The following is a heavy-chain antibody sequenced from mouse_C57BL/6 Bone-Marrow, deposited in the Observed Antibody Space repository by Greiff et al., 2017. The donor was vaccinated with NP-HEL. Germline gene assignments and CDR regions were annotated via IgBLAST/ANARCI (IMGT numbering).Heavy chain of an antibody. D-gene: IGHD1-1*01. CDR2: IYPGSGST. CDR1: GYTFTSYW. J-gene: IGHJ3*01. Sequence: VQLQQSGAELVKPGASVKMSCKASGYTFTSYWITWVKQRPGQGLEWIGDIYPGSGSTNYNEKFKSKATLTVDTSSSTAYMQLSSLTSEDSAVYYCAREYYGSSPTWFAYWGQGTLVTVSA. V-gene: IGHV1-55*01. CDR3: AREYYGSSPTWFAY.